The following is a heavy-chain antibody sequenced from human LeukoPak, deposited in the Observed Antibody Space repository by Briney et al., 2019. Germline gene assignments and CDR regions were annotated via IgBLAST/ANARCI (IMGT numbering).Heavy chain of an antibody. CDR1: GFTFSSYW. CDR2: ISGSGGST. V-gene: IGHV3-23*01. J-gene: IGHJ1*01. D-gene: IGHD6-6*01. Sequence: PGGSLRLSCAASGFTFSSYWMSWVRQAPGKGLEWVSAISGSGGSTYYADSAKGRFTISRDNAKNSLYLQMNNLRVEDTAVYYCARGDTSSSGEHFQHWGQGTLVTVSS. CDR3: ARGDTSSSGEHFQH.